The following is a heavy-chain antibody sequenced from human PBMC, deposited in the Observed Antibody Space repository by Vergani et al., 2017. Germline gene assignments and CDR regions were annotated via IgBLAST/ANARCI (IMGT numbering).Heavy chain of an antibody. J-gene: IGHJ3*02. V-gene: IGHV3-23*01. CDR1: GFTFSNFA. CDR3: AKVGRSEVAGTFGAFDI. CDR2: LSASDRRT. Sequence: EVQLLESGGGLVQPGGSLRLSCAASGFTFSNFAMSWVRQAPGKGLEWVSTLSASDRRTHYADSVKGRFTISRDISKNTLFLHMNSLRPEDTAVYYCAKVGRSEVAGTFGAFDIWGQGTMVTVSS. D-gene: IGHD6-19*01.